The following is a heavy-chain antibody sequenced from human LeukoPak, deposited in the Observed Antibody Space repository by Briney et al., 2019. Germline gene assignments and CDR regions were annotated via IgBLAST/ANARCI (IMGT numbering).Heavy chain of an antibody. V-gene: IGHV4-61*01. Sequence: SETLSLTCTVSGGSVSSGSYYWSWIRQPPGKGLEWIAYIYYSGSTNYNPSLKSRVTMSVDTSKNQFSLKLRSVTAADTAVYYCARAMATLPVGFFDYWGQGTLVTVSS. CDR3: ARAMATLPVGFFDY. D-gene: IGHD5-24*01. CDR2: IYYSGST. J-gene: IGHJ4*02. CDR1: GGSVSSGSYY.